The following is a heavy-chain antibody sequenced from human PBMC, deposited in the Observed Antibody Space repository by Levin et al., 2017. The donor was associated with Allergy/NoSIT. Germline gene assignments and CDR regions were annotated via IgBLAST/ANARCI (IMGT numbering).Heavy chain of an antibody. D-gene: IGHD2-21*01. CDR1: GFTFSTYG. CDR3: AKPLVGITRGFDY. V-gene: IGHV3-23*01. CDR2: ISDGGAT. J-gene: IGHJ4*02. Sequence: GGSLRLSCAASGFTFSTYGMNWVRQAPGKGLEWVSAISDGGATYYADSVKGRVTISSDNSKNTLYLQMNSLRADDTAVYYCAKPLVGITRGFDYWGQGTLLTVSS.